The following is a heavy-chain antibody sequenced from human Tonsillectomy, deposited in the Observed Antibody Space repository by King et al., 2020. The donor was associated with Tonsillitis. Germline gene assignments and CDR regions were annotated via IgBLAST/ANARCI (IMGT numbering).Heavy chain of an antibody. Sequence: QLVQSGAEVKKPGESLKISCKGSGYSFTSYWIGWVRQMPGKGLEWMGIIYPGDSDTRYSPSFQGQVTISADKSISTAYLQWSSLKASDTAMYYCARHTPVLRFLEWLPLDAFDIWGQGTMVTVSS. D-gene: IGHD3-3*01. CDR2: IYPGDSDT. CDR3: ARHTPVLRFLEWLPLDAFDI. CDR1: GYSFTSYW. J-gene: IGHJ3*02. V-gene: IGHV5-51*01.